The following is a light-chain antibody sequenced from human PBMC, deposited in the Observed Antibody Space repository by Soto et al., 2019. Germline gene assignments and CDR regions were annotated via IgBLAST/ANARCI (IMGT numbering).Light chain of an antibody. Sequence: QSVLTQPASVSGSPGQSITISCTGTSSDVGGYNYVSWYQQHPGKAPQVMIYDVSNRPSGVSNRFSGSKSGNTASLTNSGLQAEDEADYYCNSYTSSNTHVFGTGTKLTVL. V-gene: IGLV2-14*01. CDR1: SSDVGGYNY. CDR3: NSYTSSNTHV. J-gene: IGLJ1*01. CDR2: DVS.